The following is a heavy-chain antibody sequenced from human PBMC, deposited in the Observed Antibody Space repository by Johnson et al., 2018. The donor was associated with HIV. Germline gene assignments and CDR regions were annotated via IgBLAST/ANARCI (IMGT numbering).Heavy chain of an antibody. D-gene: IGHD1-7*01. Sequence: VQLVESGGGLVQPGGSLRLSCAASGFTVSINYMSWVRQAPGKGLEWVSVMYSDGRTFYADSVKGRFTISRDNSKNTLYLQMNSLRAEDTAVYYCATSLTGTRPFDIWGQGTMVTVSS. CDR2: MYSDGRT. CDR1: GFTVSINY. CDR3: ATSLTGTRPFDI. J-gene: IGHJ3*02. V-gene: IGHV3-66*02.